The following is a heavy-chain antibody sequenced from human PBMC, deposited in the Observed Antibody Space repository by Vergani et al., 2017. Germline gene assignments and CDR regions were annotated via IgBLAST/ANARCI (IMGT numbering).Heavy chain of an antibody. D-gene: IGHD3-22*01. J-gene: IGHJ4*02. CDR2: ISYDGSNK. Sequence: QVQLVESGGGVVQPGRSLRLSCAASGFTFSSYAMHWVRQAPGKGLEWVAVISYDGSNKYYADSVKGRFTISRDNSKNTLYLQMNSLRAEDTAVYYCARPLNYDSSGYYLAYWGQGTLVTVSS. CDR3: ARPLNYDSSGYYLAY. CDR1: GFTFSSYA. V-gene: IGHV3-30*01.